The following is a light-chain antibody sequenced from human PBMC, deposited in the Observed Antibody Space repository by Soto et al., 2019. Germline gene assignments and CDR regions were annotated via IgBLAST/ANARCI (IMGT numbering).Light chain of an antibody. CDR2: GAS. J-gene: IGKJ1*01. V-gene: IGKV3-20*01. CDR3: QQYGSIPWT. Sequence: EIVLTQSPGTLSFFPGERATLSCRASQGVGSDLAWYQQKPGQAPRLLIYGASNRATGIPDRFSGSGSGTDFTLTISRLEPEDLAVYYCQQYGSIPWTFGQGTKVDIK. CDR1: QGVGSD.